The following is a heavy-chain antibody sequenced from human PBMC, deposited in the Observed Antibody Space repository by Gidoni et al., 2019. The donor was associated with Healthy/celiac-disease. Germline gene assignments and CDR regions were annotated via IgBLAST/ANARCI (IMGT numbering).Heavy chain of an antibody. Sequence: SGCSISSYYWSWIRQPPGKGLEWFGYIYYSGSTNYNPSLKSRVTISVDTSKNQFSLKLSSVTAADTAVYYCARGSGYYGSGSHDYWGQGTLVTVSS. CDR1: GCSISSYY. V-gene: IGHV4-59*01. J-gene: IGHJ4*02. CDR3: ARGSGYYGSGSHDY. D-gene: IGHD3-10*01. CDR2: IYYSGST.